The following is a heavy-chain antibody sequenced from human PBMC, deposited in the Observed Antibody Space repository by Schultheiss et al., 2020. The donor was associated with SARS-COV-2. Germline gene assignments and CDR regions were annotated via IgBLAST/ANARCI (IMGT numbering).Heavy chain of an antibody. V-gene: IGHV4-4*02. CDR3: ARGKRCSGGSCYSGYFQH. J-gene: IGHJ1*01. CDR2: INHSGST. D-gene: IGHD2-15*01. Sequence: SGPTLVKPTQTLTLTCTFSGFSLTTSGMCVSWIRQPPGKGLEWIGEINHSGSTNYNPSLKSRVTISVDKSKNQFSLKLSSVTAADTAVYYCARGKRCSGGSCYSGYFQHWGQGTLVTVSS. CDR1: GFSLTTSGM.